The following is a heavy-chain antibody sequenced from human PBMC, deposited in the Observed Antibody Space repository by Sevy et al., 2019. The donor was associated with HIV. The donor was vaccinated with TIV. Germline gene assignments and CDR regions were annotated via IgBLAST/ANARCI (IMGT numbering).Heavy chain of an antibody. V-gene: IGHV1-18*01. CDR1: GYTFTSYR. CDR3: ARAYCSGGSCYSLAY. D-gene: IGHD2-15*01. CDR2: ISAHNGDT. Sequence: ASVKVYCKASGYTFTSYRVSWVRQAPGQGLEWMGWISAHNGDTHYAQKFQGRVTMTTDTPTSTAYMDLRSLRSDDTAVYYCARAYCSGGSCYSLAYRGQGTLVTVSS. J-gene: IGHJ4*02.